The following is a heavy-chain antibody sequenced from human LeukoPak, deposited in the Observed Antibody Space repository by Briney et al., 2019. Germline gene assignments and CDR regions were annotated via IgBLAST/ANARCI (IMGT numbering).Heavy chain of an antibody. CDR1: GFTFSSYW. CDR2: INQDGSEE. D-gene: IGHD5-18*01. Sequence: GGSLRLSCAASGFTFSSYWRSWVRQAPGKGLEWVANINQDGSEEYYVDSVKGRFTISRDNAKNSLYLQMNSLRAEDTAVYYCARDSGDTAMVTAFDIWGQGTMVTVSS. CDR3: ARDSGDTAMVTAFDI. J-gene: IGHJ3*02. V-gene: IGHV3-7*03.